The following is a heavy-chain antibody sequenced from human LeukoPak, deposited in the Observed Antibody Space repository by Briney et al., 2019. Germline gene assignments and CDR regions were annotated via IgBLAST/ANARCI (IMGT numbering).Heavy chain of an antibody. D-gene: IGHD2-15*01. CDR1: GFTFTNYG. CDR2: ISTYNGNT. CDR3: ARENHAGDLGYCSGGSCYGPGDY. V-gene: IGHV1-18*01. J-gene: IGHJ4*02. Sequence: ASVKVSCKASGFTFTNYGITWVRQAPGQGLEWMGWISTYNGNTDYAQQPQGRVTMATDTSARTAYMELRSLRSDDTAVYYCARENHAGDLGYCSGGSCYGPGDYWGQGTLVTVSS.